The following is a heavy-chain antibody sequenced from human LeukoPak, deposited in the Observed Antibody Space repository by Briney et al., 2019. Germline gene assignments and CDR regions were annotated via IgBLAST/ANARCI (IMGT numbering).Heavy chain of an antibody. Sequence: PGESLKTSCKGSGYSFTSYWIGWVRQMPGKGLEWMGIIYPGDSDTRYSPSFQGQVTISADKSISTAYLQWSSLKASDTAMYYCARHGTAVADYYYYGMDVWGQGTTVTVSS. CDR1: GYSFTSYW. V-gene: IGHV5-51*01. D-gene: IGHD6-19*01. CDR2: IYPGDSDT. J-gene: IGHJ6*02. CDR3: ARHGTAVADYYYYGMDV.